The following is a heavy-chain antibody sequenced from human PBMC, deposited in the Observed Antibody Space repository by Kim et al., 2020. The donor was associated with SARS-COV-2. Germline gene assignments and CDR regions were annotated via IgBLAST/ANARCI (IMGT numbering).Heavy chain of an antibody. J-gene: IGHJ4*02. CDR3: ARDEYSSSSGAFDY. V-gene: IGHV1-69*01. D-gene: IGHD6-6*01. Sequence: AQKFQDRVTITADESTSTAYVELSSLRSEDTAVYYCARDEYSSSSGAFDYWGQGTLVTVSS.